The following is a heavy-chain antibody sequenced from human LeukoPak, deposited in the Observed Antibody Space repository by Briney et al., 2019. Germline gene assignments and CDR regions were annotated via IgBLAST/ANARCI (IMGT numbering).Heavy chain of an antibody. D-gene: IGHD1-14*01. Sequence: GGSLRLSCAASGFTFNKYAMNWVRQPPGKGLEWVSDISGSGASTYYADSVKGRFTISRDNSKNTLYLQMNSLRAEDTAVYYCAKKYNTGLDPWGQGTLVTVSS. V-gene: IGHV3-23*01. CDR3: AKKYNTGLDP. CDR1: GFTFNKYA. CDR2: ISGSGAST. J-gene: IGHJ5*02.